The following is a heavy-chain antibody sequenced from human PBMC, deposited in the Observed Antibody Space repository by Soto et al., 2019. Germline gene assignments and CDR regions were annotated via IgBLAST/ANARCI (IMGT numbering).Heavy chain of an antibody. J-gene: IGHJ4*02. V-gene: IGHV1-69*13. D-gene: IGHD4-17*01. CDR1: LCTFSRYT. Sequence: SVKVSFKASLCTFSRYTNSGVRQAPGQGLEWMGGIIPLFGTANYAQKFQGRVTITADETTSTAYMQLSSLRSKDTAVYYCAREGYGDYGKAFDYWGQGTLVTVSS. CDR2: IIPLFGTA. CDR3: AREGYGDYGKAFDY.